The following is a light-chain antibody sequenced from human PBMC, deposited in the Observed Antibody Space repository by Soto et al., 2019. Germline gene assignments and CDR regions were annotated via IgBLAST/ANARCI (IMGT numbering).Light chain of an antibody. V-gene: IGKV4-1*01. CDR3: QQYYSTWT. CDR2: WAS. J-gene: IGKJ1*01. Sequence: DIVMTQSPDSLALSLGERATINCKSSQSILHSSNNKICLAWYQQKPGQPPKLLIYWASTRESGVPDRFSGSGSGTDFTLTTSSLQAEDVAVYYCQQYYSTWTFGQGTKVDIK. CDR1: QSILHSSNNKIC.